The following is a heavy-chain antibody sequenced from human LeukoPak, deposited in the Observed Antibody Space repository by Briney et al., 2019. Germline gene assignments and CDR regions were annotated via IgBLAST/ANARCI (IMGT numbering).Heavy chain of an antibody. Sequence: SETLSLTCTVSGGSISSSSYYWGWIRQPPGKGLEWIGSIYYSGSTDYNPSLKSRVTISADTSKNQFSLKLTSVTAADTAVYYCVGDRELNYWGQGTLVTVSS. CDR2: IYYSGST. CDR1: GGSISSSSYY. V-gene: IGHV4-39*07. D-gene: IGHD1-7*01. J-gene: IGHJ4*02. CDR3: VGDRELNY.